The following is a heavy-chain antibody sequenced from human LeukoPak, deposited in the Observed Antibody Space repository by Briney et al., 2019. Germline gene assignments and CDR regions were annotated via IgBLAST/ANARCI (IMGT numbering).Heavy chain of an antibody. CDR3: ARVGTYYYDSKRAFDI. Sequence: SETLSLTCTVSGGSISSYYWSWIRQPPGKGLEWIGYIYYSGSTNYNPSLKSRVTISVDTSKNQFSLKLSSVTAADTAVYYCARVGTYYYDSKRAFDIWGQGTMVIVSS. CDR2: IYYSGST. J-gene: IGHJ3*02. D-gene: IGHD3-22*01. CDR1: GGSISSYY. V-gene: IGHV4-59*01.